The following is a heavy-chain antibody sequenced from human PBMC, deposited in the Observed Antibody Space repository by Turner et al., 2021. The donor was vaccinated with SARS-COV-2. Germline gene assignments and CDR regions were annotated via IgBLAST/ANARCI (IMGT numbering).Heavy chain of an antibody. J-gene: IGHJ6*02. CDR2: IYYIGST. D-gene: IGHD3-10*01. Sequence: QVQLQESGPGLVKPSQTLSLTCTVSGGSISSGAYYWSWIRQHPGKGLEWIGYIYYIGSTYYNPSLKSRVTISVDTAKNQFSLKLSSVTAADTAVYYCARGRGYYGSGSYYNPYYYGMDVWGQGTTVTVSS. CDR1: GGSISSGAYY. V-gene: IGHV4-31*03. CDR3: ARGRGYYGSGSYYNPYYYGMDV.